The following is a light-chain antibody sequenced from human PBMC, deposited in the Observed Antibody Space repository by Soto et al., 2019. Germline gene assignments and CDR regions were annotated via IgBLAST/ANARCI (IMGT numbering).Light chain of an antibody. Sequence: DIQMTQSPSSLSASVGDRVTITCRASQNIRSYLNWYQQKPGKAPQPLIYATSSLQTGVPSRFSASGSGTDFSRVISDLQPEDCATYYCEQGYSSRWTSGRGTKVEI. CDR2: ATS. CDR1: QNIRSY. CDR3: EQGYSSRWT. V-gene: IGKV1-39*01. J-gene: IGKJ1*01.